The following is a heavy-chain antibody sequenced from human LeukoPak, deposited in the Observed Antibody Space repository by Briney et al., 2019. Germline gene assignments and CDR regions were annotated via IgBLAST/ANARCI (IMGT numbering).Heavy chain of an antibody. CDR2: ISSSNTYI. CDR1: GFTFSSYT. J-gene: IGHJ4*02. D-gene: IGHD4-17*01. CDR3: AKGGWDDGDYLDY. V-gene: IGHV3-21*04. Sequence: PGGSLRLSCAASGFTFSSYTMNWVRQAPGKGLEWVSSISSSNTYIYYADSVKGRFTISRDNPKNTLYLQMNSLRAEDTAVYYCAKGGWDDGDYLDYWGQGTLVTVSS.